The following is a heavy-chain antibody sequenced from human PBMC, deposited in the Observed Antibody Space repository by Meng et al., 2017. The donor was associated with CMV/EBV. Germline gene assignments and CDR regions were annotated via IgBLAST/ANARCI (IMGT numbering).Heavy chain of an antibody. CDR2: IKQDGSEK. D-gene: IGHD2-15*01. Sequence: GESLKISCAASGFTFSSYSMNWVRQAPGKGLEWVANIKQDGSEKYYVDSVKGRFTISRDNAKNSLYLQMSSLRAEDTAVYYCARDHATWFDPWGQGTLVTVSS. CDR1: GFTFSSYS. V-gene: IGHV3-7*01. CDR3: ARDHATWFDP. J-gene: IGHJ5*02.